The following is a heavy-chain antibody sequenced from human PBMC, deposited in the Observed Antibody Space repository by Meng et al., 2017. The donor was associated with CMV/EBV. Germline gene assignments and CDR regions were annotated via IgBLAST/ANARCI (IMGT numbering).Heavy chain of an antibody. V-gene: IGHV3-20*04. D-gene: IGHD2-8*02. CDR1: GFTFDDYG. J-gene: IGHJ4*02. CDR3: AKVGSVRYWYYFDY. CDR2: INWNGDST. Sequence: GKSLKISCAASGFTFDDYGMSWVRQAPGKGLEWVSGINWNGDSTGYADSVKGRFTISRDNAKKSLYLQMNSLRAEDTVLYYCAKVGSVRYWYYFDYWGQGTLVTVSS.